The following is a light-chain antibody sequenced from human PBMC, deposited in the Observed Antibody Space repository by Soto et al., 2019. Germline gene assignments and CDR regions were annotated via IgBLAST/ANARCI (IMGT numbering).Light chain of an antibody. CDR1: SSDVGGYKY. V-gene: IGLV2-14*01. CDR2: EVS. CDR3: SSYTSSSTRLYV. Sequence: QSALTQPASVSGSPGQSITISCTGTSSDVGGYKYVSWYQQHPGKAPKLMIYEVSNRPSGVSNRFSGSKSGNTASLTISGLQAEDEADYYCSSYTSSSTRLYVFGPGTKVTVL. J-gene: IGLJ1*01.